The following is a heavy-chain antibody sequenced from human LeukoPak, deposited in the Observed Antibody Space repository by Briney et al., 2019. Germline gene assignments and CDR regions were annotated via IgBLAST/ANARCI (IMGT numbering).Heavy chain of an antibody. V-gene: IGHV4-34*01. CDR1: GGSLSGYY. J-gene: IGHJ4*02. CDR3: ARSKKLVVPAAILRRSGSPRFDY. CDR2: INHSGTT. Sequence: SETLSLTCGVHGGSLSGYYWTWLRQPPGRGLEWIGKINHSGTTNYNPSLESRVTMSVDTSKNQFSLKLSSVTAADTAVYYCARSKKLVVPAAILRRSGSPRFDYWGQGTLVTVSS. D-gene: IGHD2-2*01.